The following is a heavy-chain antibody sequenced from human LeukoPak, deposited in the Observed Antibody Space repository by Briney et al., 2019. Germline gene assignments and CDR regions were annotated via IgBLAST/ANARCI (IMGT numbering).Heavy chain of an antibody. J-gene: IGHJ4*02. CDR3: ARAPYRGLLWFGGPRAYYFDY. CDR1: GFTFSSYG. D-gene: IGHD3-10*01. CDR2: IWYDGSNK. V-gene: IGHV3-33*01. Sequence: GGSLRLSCAASGFTFSSYGMHWVRQAPGKGLEWVAVIWYDGSNKYYADSVKGRFTISRDNSKNTLYLQMNSLRAEDTAVYYCARAPYRGLLWFGGPRAYYFDYWGQGTLVTVSS.